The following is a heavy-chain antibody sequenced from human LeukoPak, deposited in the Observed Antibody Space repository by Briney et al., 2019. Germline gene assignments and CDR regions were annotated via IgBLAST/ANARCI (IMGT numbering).Heavy chain of an antibody. CDR3: ARVGVVVPAAIVPFGY. CDR2: ISSSSSYI. Sequence: GGSLRLSCAASGFTFSNYAMNWVRQAPGKGLEWVSSISSSSSYIYYADSVKVRFTISRDNAKNSLYLQMNSLRAEDTAVYYCARVGVVVPAAIVPFGYWGQGTLVTVSS. V-gene: IGHV3-21*01. D-gene: IGHD2-2*01. CDR1: GFTFSNYA. J-gene: IGHJ4*02.